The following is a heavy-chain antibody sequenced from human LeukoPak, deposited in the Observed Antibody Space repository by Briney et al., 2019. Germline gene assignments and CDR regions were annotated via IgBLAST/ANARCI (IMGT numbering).Heavy chain of an antibody. Sequence: GGSLRLSCAASGFTFSSYGMHWVRQAPRKGLEWVAFIRYDGSNKYYADSVKGRFTISRDKSKNTLYLQMNSLRAEHTAVYYCAKCYWQWLVPDYWGQGTLVTVSS. V-gene: IGHV3-30*02. CDR2: IRYDGSNK. CDR1: GFTFSSYG. J-gene: IGHJ4*02. CDR3: AKCYWQWLVPDY. D-gene: IGHD6-19*01.